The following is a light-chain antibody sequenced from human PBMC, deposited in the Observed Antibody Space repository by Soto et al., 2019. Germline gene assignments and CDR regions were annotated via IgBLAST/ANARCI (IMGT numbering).Light chain of an antibody. J-gene: IGKJ4*01. V-gene: IGKV3-20*01. CDR1: QSVSSSY. CDR2: GAS. CDR3: QHYGTSPWA. Sequence: EIVLTQSPGTLSLSPGERATLSCRASQSVSSSYLAWYQQKPGQAPRLLIYGASSRATGIPDRFSGSGSGTDFTLTISRLEPEDFAVYYCQHYGTSPWAFGGGTKVEIK.